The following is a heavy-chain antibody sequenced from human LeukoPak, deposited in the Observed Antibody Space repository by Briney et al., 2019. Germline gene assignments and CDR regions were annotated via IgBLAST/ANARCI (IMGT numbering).Heavy chain of an antibody. CDR3: ARVGGLYCGGDCYRFDY. D-gene: IGHD2-21*02. CDR2: INPSGGST. Sequence: ASVKVSCKASGYIFTSYYMHWVRQAPGQGLEWMGIINPSGGSTSYAQKFQGRVTMTRDTSTSTVYMELSSLRSEDTAEYYCARVGGLYCGGDCYRFDYWGQGTLVTVSS. V-gene: IGHV1-46*01. J-gene: IGHJ4*02. CDR1: GYIFTSYY.